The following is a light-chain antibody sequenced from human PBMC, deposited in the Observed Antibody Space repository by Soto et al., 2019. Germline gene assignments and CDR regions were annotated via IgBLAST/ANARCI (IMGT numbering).Light chain of an antibody. V-gene: IGLV2-14*01. CDR3: SSSTGSSTYL. CDR2: EVT. Sequence: QSALTQPASVSGSPGQSITISCTGTSSDVGAYNYVSWYQQHPDKAPKLIIYEVTHRPSGVSDRFSGSKSDNTASLTISGLHTEDEADYYCSSSTGSSTYLFGTGTKLTVL. J-gene: IGLJ1*01. CDR1: SSDVGAYNY.